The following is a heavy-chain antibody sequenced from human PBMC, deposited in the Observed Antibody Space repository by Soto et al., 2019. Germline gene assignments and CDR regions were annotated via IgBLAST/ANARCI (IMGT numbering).Heavy chain of an antibody. V-gene: IGHV3-33*01. CDR3: ARDRVLGGGQQLVRLAY. Sequence: QVQLVESGGGVVQPGRSLRLSCAASGFTFSSYGMHWVRQAPGKGLEWVAVIWYDGSNKYYADSEKGRFTISRDNSKNTLYLQMNGLRAEDTAVYYCARDRVLGGGQQLVRLAYWGQGNLVTVSS. J-gene: IGHJ4*02. CDR2: IWYDGSNK. D-gene: IGHD6-13*01. CDR1: GFTFSSYG.